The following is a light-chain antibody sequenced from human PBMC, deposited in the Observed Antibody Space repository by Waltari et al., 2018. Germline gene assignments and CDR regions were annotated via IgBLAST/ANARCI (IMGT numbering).Light chain of an antibody. CDR2: LGS. CDR1: QSLLQRNENNL. Sequence: CRASQSLLQRNENNLWDWYLQKPGQSPQLLIYLGSNRASGVPDRFSGSGSGTDFTLRISRVDAEDVGVYYCMQSLQSLWTFGPGTKVEIK. V-gene: IGKV2-28*01. CDR3: MQSLQSLWT. J-gene: IGKJ1*01.